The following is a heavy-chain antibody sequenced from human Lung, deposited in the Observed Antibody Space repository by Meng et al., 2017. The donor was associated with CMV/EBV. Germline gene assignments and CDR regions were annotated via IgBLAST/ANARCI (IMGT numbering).Heavy chain of an antibody. CDR3: ARGVIASNYYYYGMDV. CDR2: IYYSGST. V-gene: IGHV4-39*07. D-gene: IGHD2/OR15-2a*01. Sequence: LXXTVSGGSISSSSYYWGWIRQPPGKGLEWIGSIYYSGSTYYNPSLKSRVTISVDTSKNQFSLKLSSVTAADTAVYYCARGVIASNYYYYGMDVWGQGXTVXGLL. CDR1: GGSISSSSYY. J-gene: IGHJ6*02.